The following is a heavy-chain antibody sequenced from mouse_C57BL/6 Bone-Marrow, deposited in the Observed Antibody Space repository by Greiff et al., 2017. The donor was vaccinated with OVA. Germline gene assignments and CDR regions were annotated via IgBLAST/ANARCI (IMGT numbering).Heavy chain of an antibody. J-gene: IGHJ2*01. CDR2: IYPGNSDT. D-gene: IGHD1-1*01. V-gene: IGHV1-5*01. CDR3: TRFLFITTVVYFDY. CDR1: GYTFTSYW. Sequence: EVQLQESGTVLARPGASVKMSCKTSGYTFTSYWMHWVKQRPGQGLEWIGAIYPGNSDTSYNQKFKGKAKLTAVTSASTAYMALSSLTNEDSAVYYGTRFLFITTVVYFDYWGQGTTLTVSS.